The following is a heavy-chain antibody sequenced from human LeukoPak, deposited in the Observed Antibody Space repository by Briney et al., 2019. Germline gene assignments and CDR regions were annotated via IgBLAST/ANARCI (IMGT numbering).Heavy chain of an antibody. J-gene: IGHJ6*03. D-gene: IGHD6-6*01. CDR2: MNHNSGNT. CDR3: ARVFARPRLYYYYMDV. V-gene: IGHV1-8*01. CDR1: GDTFTSYD. Sequence: ASVTVSCKASGDTFTSYDMNWVRQAPGQGLEGMGWMNHNSGNTAYAQTLQGRVTITRNTSIRTAYMELSSLRSQDTAVYYCARVFARPRLYYYYMDVWGKGTTVTVSS.